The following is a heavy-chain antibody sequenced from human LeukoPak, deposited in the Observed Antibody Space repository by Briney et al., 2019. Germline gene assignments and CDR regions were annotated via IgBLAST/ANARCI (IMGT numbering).Heavy chain of an antibody. CDR1: GGSISSYY. J-gene: IGHJ6*03. Sequence: SETLSLTCTVSGGSISSYYWSWTRQPPGKGLEWIGYIYYSGSTNYNPSLKSRVTISVDTSKNQFSLKLSSVTAADTAVYYCARVWGLYDILTGYSGCYMDVWGKGTTVTVSS. D-gene: IGHD3-9*01. CDR3: ARVWGLYDILTGYSGCYMDV. CDR2: IYYSGST. V-gene: IGHV4-59*12.